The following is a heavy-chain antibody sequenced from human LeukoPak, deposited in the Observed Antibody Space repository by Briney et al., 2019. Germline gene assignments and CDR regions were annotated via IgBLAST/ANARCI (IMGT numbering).Heavy chain of an antibody. V-gene: IGHV1-2*02. CDR2: INPNSGGT. D-gene: IGHD3-16*02. J-gene: IGHJ4*02. Sequence: ASVKVSCKASGYTFTGYYMHWVRQAPGQGLEWMGWINPNSGGTNYAQKFQGRVTMTRDTSISTAYMELSRLRSDDTAVYYCAREYYDYVWGSYRYAVYYFVYWGQGTLVTVSS. CDR3: AREYYDYVWGSYRYAVYYFVY. CDR1: GYTFTGYY.